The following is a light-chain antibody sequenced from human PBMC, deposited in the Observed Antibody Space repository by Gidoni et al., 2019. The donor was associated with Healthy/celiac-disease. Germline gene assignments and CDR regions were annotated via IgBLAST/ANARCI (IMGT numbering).Light chain of an antibody. Sequence: DIQMTQSPSSLSASVGDRVTITCRARQGISNYLAWYQQKPGKVPKLLSYAASTLQSGVPSRFSGSGSGTDFTLTISSLQPEDGATDYCQKYNRAPWTFGQGTKVEIK. V-gene: IGKV1-27*01. CDR2: AAS. CDR3: QKYNRAPWT. CDR1: QGISNY. J-gene: IGKJ1*01.